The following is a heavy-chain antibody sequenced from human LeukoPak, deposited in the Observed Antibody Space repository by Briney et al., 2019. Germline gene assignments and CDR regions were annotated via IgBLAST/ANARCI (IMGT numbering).Heavy chain of an antibody. Sequence: SETLSLTCTISGGSISDYYWSWIRQPPGKGLEWVAYMSYNDGATYNPSLKSRVTMSLDTSKNQFSLKLISVTAADTAVYYCARFLRGATNALEIWGQGTMVTVSS. D-gene: IGHD1-26*01. CDR2: MSYNDGA. CDR3: ARFLRGATNALEI. J-gene: IGHJ3*02. V-gene: IGHV4-59*13. CDR1: GGSISDYY.